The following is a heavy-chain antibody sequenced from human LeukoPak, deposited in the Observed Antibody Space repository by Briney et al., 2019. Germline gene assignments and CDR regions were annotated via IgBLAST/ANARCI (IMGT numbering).Heavy chain of an antibody. CDR3: TADFSHSSAWSFDY. CDR1: EFTFSSYA. Sequence: GGSLRLSCAASEFTFSSYAMHWVRQAPGKGLEWVGRIRTSSEGEPTDYPGPVKGRFTISRDRSKDTVYLQMNSLKTEDTAVYYCTADFSHSSAWSFDYWGRGTLVTVSS. CDR2: IRTSSEGEPT. J-gene: IGHJ4*02. D-gene: IGHD3-22*01. V-gene: IGHV3-15*01.